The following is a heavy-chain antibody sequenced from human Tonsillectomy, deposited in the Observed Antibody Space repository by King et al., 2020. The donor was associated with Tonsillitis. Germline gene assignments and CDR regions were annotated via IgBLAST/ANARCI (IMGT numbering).Heavy chain of an antibody. CDR2: FYYSGST. CDR1: GGSISSYY. CDR3: ASPYPVLKY. V-gene: IGHV4-59*01. Sequence: QLQESGPGLVKPSETLSLTCTVSGGSISSYYWSWIRQPPGKRLEWIGYFYYSGSTNSKPSLKSLVTISVDTSKNQFSLKLGSVTAADTAVYYCASPYPVLKYWGQGTLVTVSS. D-gene: IGHD3-9*01. J-gene: IGHJ4*02.